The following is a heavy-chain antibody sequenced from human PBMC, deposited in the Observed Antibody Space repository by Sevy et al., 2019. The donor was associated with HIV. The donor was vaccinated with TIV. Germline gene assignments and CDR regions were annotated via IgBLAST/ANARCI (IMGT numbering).Heavy chain of an antibody. D-gene: IGHD3-10*01. CDR3: ALWFGELRGGGWFDP. CDR2: ISYDGSNK. CDR1: GFTFSGYG. V-gene: IGHV3-30*03. J-gene: IGHJ5*02. Sequence: GGSLRLSCAASGFTFSGYGMHWVRQAPGKGLEWVAVISYDGSNKYYADSVKGRFTISRDNSKNTLYLQMNSLRAEDTAVYYCALWFGELRGGGWFDPWGQGTLVTVSS.